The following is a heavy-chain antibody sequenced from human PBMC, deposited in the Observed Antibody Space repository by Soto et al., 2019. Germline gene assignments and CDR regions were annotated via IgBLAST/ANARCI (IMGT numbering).Heavy chain of an antibody. V-gene: IGHV2-26*01. D-gene: IGHD4-17*01. Sequence: QVILKESGPVLVKPTETLTLTCTVSGFSLSNARMGVSWIRQPPGKALEWLAHIFSNDEKSYITSLKSRLTISKDTSKSQVVLTMTNMDPVDTATYYCARIQAATVTTFYGMDVWGQGTTVYVSS. CDR2: IFSNDEK. CDR3: ARIQAATVTTFYGMDV. J-gene: IGHJ6*02. CDR1: GFSLSNARMG.